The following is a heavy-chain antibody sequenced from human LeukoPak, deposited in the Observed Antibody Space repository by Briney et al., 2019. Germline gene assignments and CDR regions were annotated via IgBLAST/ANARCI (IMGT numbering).Heavy chain of an antibody. CDR3: ARRVRGSNGMDV. CDR1: GGSPSNYY. V-gene: IGHV4-59*08. J-gene: IGHJ6*02. Sequence: SQTPSLTRTVSGGSPSNYYWTCIREPPGKGLEWIGDIYYSGSTNSNPSLKSRVTMSVDPSKNQSSLKLNSVTAADTAVYYCARRVRGSNGMDVWGQGTTVTVSS. CDR2: IYYSGST. D-gene: IGHD6-13*01.